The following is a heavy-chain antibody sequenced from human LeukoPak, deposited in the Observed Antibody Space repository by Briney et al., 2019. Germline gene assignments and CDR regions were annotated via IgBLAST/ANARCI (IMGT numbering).Heavy chain of an antibody. CDR1: GYTFTSYY. D-gene: IGHD1-26*01. V-gene: IGHV1-46*01. J-gene: IGHJ3*02. CDR3: ARVRGWELPDYAFDI. CDR2: INPSGGST. Sequence: ASVKVSCKASGYTFTSYYMHWVRQAPGQGLEWMGIINPSGGSTSYAQKFQGRVTMTRDMSTSTVYMELSSLRSEDTAVYYCARVRGWELPDYAFDIWGQGTMVTVSS.